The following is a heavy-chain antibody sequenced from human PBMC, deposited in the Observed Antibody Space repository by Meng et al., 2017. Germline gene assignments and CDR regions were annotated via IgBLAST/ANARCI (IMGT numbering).Heavy chain of an antibody. CDR3: AKDRRFGKDY. Sequence: GESLKISCAASGFTFSGYAMSWVRQAPGKGLEWVSAISGSGGSTYYADSVKGRFTISRDNSKNTLYLQMNSLRAEDTAVYYCAKDRRFGKDYWGQGTLVTVSS. CDR1: GFTFSGYA. V-gene: IGHV3-23*01. CDR2: ISGSGGST. J-gene: IGHJ4*02. D-gene: IGHD3-10*01.